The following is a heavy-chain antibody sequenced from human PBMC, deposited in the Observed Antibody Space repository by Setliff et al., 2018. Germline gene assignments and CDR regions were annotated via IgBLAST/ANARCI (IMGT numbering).Heavy chain of an antibody. CDR1: GYTFTGYY. D-gene: IGHD5-12*01. CDR3: ARSGWLRGYYFDY. V-gene: IGHV1-2*04. CDR2: INPNSGGT. Sequence: ASVKVSCKASGYTFTGYYMHWVRQAPGQGLEWMGWINPNSGGTNYAQKFQGWVTMTRDTSISTAYMELSRLRSDDTAVYYCARSGWLRGYYFDYWGQGTLVTVSS. J-gene: IGHJ4*02.